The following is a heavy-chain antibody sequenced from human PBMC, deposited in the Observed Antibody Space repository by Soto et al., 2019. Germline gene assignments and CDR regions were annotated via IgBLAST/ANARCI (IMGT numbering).Heavy chain of an antibody. Sequence: GASVKVSCTASGYTFTNYDIHWVRQAPGQRHEWMGWINAGNGNTKYSQKFQGRVTITRDTSASTAYVELSSLSSEDTAVYYCARPYSSCWHFGYWGQGTLVTVSS. J-gene: IGHJ4*02. CDR1: GYTFTNYD. D-gene: IGHD6-19*01. V-gene: IGHV1-3*01. CDR2: INAGNGNT. CDR3: ARPYSSCWHFGY.